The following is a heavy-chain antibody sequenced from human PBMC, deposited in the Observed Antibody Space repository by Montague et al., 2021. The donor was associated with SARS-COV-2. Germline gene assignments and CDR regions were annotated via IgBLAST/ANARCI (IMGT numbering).Heavy chain of an antibody. CDR2: MYYSGST. CDR1: GGSTNSYY. CDR3: ARVASYWTDGVCQTYYYYGLDV. D-gene: IGHD2-8*01. J-gene: IGHJ6*02. Sequence: SETLSLTCIVSGGSTNSYYWSWIRQSPGKGLEWIGYMYYSGSTNYNPSLKSRVTMSIDTSKNQFSLKLKSVTAADTAVYYCARVASYWTDGVCQTYYYYGLDVWGQGTTVTVSS. V-gene: IGHV4-59*12.